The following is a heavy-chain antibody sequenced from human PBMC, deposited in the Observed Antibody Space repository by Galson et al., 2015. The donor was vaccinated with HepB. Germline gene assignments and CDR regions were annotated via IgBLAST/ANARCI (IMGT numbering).Heavy chain of an antibody. J-gene: IGHJ6*02. V-gene: IGHV1-46*01. CDR3: ASIQLGYCSGGSCYGSSIYGMDV. CDR1: GYTFTSYY. Sequence: SVKVSCKASGYTFTSYYMHWVRQAPGQGLEWMGIINPSGGSTSYAQKFQGRVTMTRDTSTSTVYMELSSLRSEDTAVYYCASIQLGYCSGGSCYGSSIYGMDVWGQGTTVTVSS. CDR2: INPSGGST. D-gene: IGHD2-15*01.